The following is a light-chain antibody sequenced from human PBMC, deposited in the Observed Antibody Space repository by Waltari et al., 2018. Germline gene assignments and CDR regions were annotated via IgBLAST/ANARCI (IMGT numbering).Light chain of an antibody. J-gene: IGKJ1*01. CDR2: GAS. V-gene: IGKV3-15*01. Sequence: IVMTQSPATLSVSPGARATLSSRASQRVSRNLAWYPQEPGQAPRPLIDGASTRATGIPARFSGSGSEAEFTLTISSMQSEDFAVYYCQQGRTFGQGTKVEIK. CDR3: QQGRT. CDR1: QRVSRN.